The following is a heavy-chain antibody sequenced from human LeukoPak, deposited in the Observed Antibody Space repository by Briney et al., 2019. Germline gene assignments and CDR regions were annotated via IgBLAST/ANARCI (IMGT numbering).Heavy chain of an antibody. CDR3: ARDLRSALDF. J-gene: IGHJ3*01. V-gene: IGHV1-2*02. Sequence: GASVKVSCKASGYTFTGYYMHWVRQAPGQGLEWKGWINPNSGVTNYAQKFQGRVTMTRDTSISTAYMELSRLTSDDTALYFCARDLRSALDFWGQGTMVSVSS. CDR2: INPNSGVT. CDR1: GYTFTGYY.